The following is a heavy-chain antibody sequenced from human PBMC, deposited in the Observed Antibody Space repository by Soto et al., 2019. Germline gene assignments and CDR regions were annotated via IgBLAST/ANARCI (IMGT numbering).Heavy chain of an antibody. CDR3: TRIRGTRYCVSGICSGEYTYHQYGMDV. V-gene: IGHV1-18*01. D-gene: IGHD2-8*01. J-gene: IGHJ6*02. CDR2: ISGYNGNT. Sequence: LEWVGWISGYNGNTNYAQKVQGRVTMTTDTSTSTAYMELRSLRSDDTATYYCTRIRGTRYCVSGICSGEYTYHQYGMDVWGQGTTVTVSS.